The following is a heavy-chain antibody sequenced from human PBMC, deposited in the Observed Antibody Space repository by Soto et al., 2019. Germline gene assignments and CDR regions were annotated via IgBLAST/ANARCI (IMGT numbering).Heavy chain of an antibody. V-gene: IGHV1-69*13. CDR2: IIPIFGTA. D-gene: IGHD2-8*01. CDR1: GGTFSSYA. J-gene: IGHJ6*02. Sequence: AASVKVSCKASGGTFSSYAISWVRQAPGQGLEWMGGIIPIFGTANYAQKFQGRVTITADESTSTAYMELSSLRSEDTAVYYCARELKNCTNGVCYTLGYYYYGMDVWGQGTTVTVSS. CDR3: ARELKNCTNGVCYTLGYYYYGMDV.